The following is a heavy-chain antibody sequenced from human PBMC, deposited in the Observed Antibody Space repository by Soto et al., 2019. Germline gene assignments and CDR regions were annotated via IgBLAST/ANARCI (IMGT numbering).Heavy chain of an antibody. J-gene: IGHJ3*02. CDR2: ISGSGGST. V-gene: IGHV3-23*01. D-gene: IGHD3-9*01. CDR3: AKLPYYDILTGYYPMGAFDI. Sequence: EVQLLESGGGLVQPGGSLRLSCAASGFTFSSYAMSWVRQAPGKGLEWVSAISGSGGSTYYADSVKGRFTISRDNSKNTPYLQMNSLRAEDTAVYYCAKLPYYDILTGYYPMGAFDIWGQGTMVTVSS. CDR1: GFTFSSYA.